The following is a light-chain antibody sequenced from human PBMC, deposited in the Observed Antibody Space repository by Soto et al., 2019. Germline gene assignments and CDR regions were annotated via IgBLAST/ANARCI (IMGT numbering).Light chain of an antibody. CDR3: QQYNNWPLL. Sequence: EIVLTQSPDTLSLSPGQRATLSCRASQSVRSDYLAWYQQKPGQAPRLLIYGASTRATGIQARFSGSGSGTEFTLTISSLQSEDFAVYYCQQYNNWPLLFGPGTKVDI. CDR2: GAS. J-gene: IGKJ3*01. V-gene: IGKV3-15*01. CDR1: QSVRSD.